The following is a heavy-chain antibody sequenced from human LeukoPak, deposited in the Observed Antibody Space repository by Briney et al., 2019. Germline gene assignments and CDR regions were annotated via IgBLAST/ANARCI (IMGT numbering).Heavy chain of an antibody. CDR3: ARHPGGYDYVWGSYRLLFDY. V-gene: IGHV4-34*01. D-gene: IGHD3-16*02. CDR1: GGSFSGYY. CDR2: INHSGST. Sequence: PSETLSLTCAVYGGSFSGYYWSWIRQPPGKGLEWIGEINHSGSTNYNPSLKSRVTISVDTSKNQFSLKLSSVTAADTAVYYCARHPGGYDYVWGSYRLLFDYWGQGTLVTVSS. J-gene: IGHJ4*02.